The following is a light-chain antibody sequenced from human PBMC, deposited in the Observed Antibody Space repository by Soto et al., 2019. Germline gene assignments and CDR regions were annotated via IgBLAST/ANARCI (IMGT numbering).Light chain of an antibody. V-gene: IGKV3-15*01. Sequence: EIVMTQSPATLSVSPGERATLSCRASQSVGSNLAWYQQKPGQAPRLLIYGASTRATAIPARFSGTGSGTEFTLIISSLQSEDFAVYYCQQYHIWPPYTLCQGTKLEIQ. CDR1: QSVGSN. CDR2: GAS. CDR3: QQYHIWPPYT. J-gene: IGKJ2*01.